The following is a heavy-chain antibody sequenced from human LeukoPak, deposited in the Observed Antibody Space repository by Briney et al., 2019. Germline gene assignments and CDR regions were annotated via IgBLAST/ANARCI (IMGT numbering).Heavy chain of an antibody. CDR2: ISGSGGST. V-gene: IGHV3-23*01. CDR3: ATHVGSSARHYFDY. CDR1: GFSFSSYA. D-gene: IGHD6-19*01. Sequence: QPGGSLRLSCADSGFSFSSYAMSWVRQAPGKGLEWVSGISGSGGSTYYADSVKGRFTISRDNSKNTLYLQMNSLRAEDTAVYYCATHVGSSARHYFDYWGQRTLVTVSS. J-gene: IGHJ4*02.